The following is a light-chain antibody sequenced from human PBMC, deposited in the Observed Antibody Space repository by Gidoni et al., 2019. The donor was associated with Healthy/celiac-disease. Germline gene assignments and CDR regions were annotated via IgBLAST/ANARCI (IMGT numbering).Light chain of an antibody. CDR2: DAS. CDR3: QQRSNWLPDT. Sequence: EIVLTQSPATLSLSPGERATLSCRASQRVSSYLAWYQQKPGQAPRLLIYDASNRATGIPARFSGSGSGTDFTLTISSLEPEDFAVYYCQQRSNWLPDTFGQGTKLEIK. CDR1: QRVSSY. J-gene: IGKJ2*01. V-gene: IGKV3-11*01.